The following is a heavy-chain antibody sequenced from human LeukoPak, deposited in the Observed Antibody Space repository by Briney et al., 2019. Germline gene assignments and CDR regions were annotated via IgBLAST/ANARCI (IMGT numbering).Heavy chain of an antibody. CDR2: IWYDGSNK. Sequence: GRSLRLSCAASGFTFSSYGMHWVRQAPGKGLEWVAVIWYDGSNKYYADSVKGRFTISRDNSKNTLYLQMNSLRAEDTAVYYCARGSARPSAFDIWGQGTMVTASS. D-gene: IGHD6-6*01. J-gene: IGHJ3*02. V-gene: IGHV3-33*01. CDR1: GFTFSSYG. CDR3: ARGSARPSAFDI.